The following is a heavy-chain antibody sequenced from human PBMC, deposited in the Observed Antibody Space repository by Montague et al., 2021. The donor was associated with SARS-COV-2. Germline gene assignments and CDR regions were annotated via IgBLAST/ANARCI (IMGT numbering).Heavy chain of an antibody. CDR2: IYYSGSA. J-gene: IGHJ6*02. CDR1: GGSISSCGYY. Sequence: TLSLTCTVSGGSISSCGYYWSWIRQHPGKGLEWIGYIYYSGSAYYNPSLKSRVTISVDTSKNQFALKLSSVTAVDTAVYYCARAPYYYGSGRGYYGMDVWGQGTTVTVSS. CDR3: ARAPYYYGSGRGYYGMDV. D-gene: IGHD3-10*01. V-gene: IGHV4-31*03.